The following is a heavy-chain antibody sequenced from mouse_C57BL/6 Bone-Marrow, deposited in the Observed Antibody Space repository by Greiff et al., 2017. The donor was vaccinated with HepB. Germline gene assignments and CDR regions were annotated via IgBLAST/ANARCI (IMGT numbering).Heavy chain of an antibody. D-gene: IGHD1-1*01. CDR3: TRGRITFDY. CDR1: GFTFSSYA. Sequence: EVKLMESGEGLVKPGGSLKLSCAASGFTFSSYAMSWVRQTPEKRLEWVAYISSGGDYIYYADTVKGRFTISRDNARNTLYLQMSSLKSEDTAMYYCTRGRITFDYWGQGTTLTVSS. J-gene: IGHJ2*01. CDR2: ISSGGDYI. V-gene: IGHV5-9-1*02.